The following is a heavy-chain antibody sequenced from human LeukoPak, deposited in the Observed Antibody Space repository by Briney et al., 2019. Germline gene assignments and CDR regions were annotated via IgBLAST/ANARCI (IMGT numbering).Heavy chain of an antibody. V-gene: IGHV4-4*09. CDR2: IYTSGST. CDR3: ARGGPGYDFWSGYYSAPMFDY. Sequence: SETLSLTCTVSGGSISSYYWSWIRQPPGKGLEWIGYIYTSGSTNYNPSLKSRVTISVDTSKNQFSLKLSSVTAADTAVYYCARGGPGYDFWSGYYSAPMFDYWGQGTLVTVSS. CDR1: GGSISSYY. D-gene: IGHD3-3*01. J-gene: IGHJ4*02.